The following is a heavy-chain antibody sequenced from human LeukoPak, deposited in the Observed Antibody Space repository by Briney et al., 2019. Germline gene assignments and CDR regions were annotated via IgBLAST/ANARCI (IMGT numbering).Heavy chain of an antibody. CDR2: IYYSGST. V-gene: IGHV4-61*01. CDR1: GASISGGTSY. Sequence: SSETLSLTCTVSGASISGGTSYWSWIRQPPGKGLEWIGYIYYSGSTNYNPSLKSRVTISVDTSKNQFSLRLSSLAAADTAVYYCARALLWFGELDYFDYWGQGTLVTVSS. J-gene: IGHJ4*02. CDR3: ARALLWFGELDYFDY. D-gene: IGHD3-10*01.